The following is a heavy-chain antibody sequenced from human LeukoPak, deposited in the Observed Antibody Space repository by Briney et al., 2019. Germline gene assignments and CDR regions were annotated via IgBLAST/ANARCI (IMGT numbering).Heavy chain of an antibody. V-gene: IGHV1-3*03. Sequence: ASVKVSCKASGYTFTSYTIHWVRQAPGQSLEWMGWISVGRGDSKCSQEFQGRVTLTRDTSATTAYLEVSSLRPEDMAVYYCARTQVGAAHFDYWGQGTLVTVSS. CDR1: GYTFTSYT. D-gene: IGHD1-26*01. CDR3: ARTQVGAAHFDY. CDR2: ISVGRGDS. J-gene: IGHJ4*02.